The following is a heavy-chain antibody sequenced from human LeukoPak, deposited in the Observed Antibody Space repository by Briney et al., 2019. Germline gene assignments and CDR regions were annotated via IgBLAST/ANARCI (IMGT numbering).Heavy chain of an antibody. Sequence: GASVKVSCKASGYTFTGYYMHWVRQAPGQGLEWMGWINPNSGGTNYAQKFQGRVTMTRDTSISTAYMELSRLRSDDTAVYYCAREPWDSSCYSFPGYWGQGTLVTVSS. CDR3: AREPWDSSCYSFPGY. CDR1: GYTFTGYY. D-gene: IGHD3-22*01. CDR2: INPNSGGT. J-gene: IGHJ4*02. V-gene: IGHV1-2*02.